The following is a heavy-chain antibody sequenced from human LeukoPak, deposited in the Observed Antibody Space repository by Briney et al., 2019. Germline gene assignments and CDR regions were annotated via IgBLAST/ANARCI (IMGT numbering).Heavy chain of an antibody. J-gene: IGHJ6*03. Sequence: PGGSLRLSCAASGFTFSSYSMNWVRQAPGKGLEWVSSISSSSSYIYYADSVKGRFTISRDNAKNSLYLQMNSLRAEDTAVYYCARDFRGRWLQSPMDVWGKGTTVTVSS. CDR1: GFTFSSYS. V-gene: IGHV3-21*01. CDR2: ISSSSSYI. CDR3: ARDFRGRWLQSPMDV. D-gene: IGHD5-24*01.